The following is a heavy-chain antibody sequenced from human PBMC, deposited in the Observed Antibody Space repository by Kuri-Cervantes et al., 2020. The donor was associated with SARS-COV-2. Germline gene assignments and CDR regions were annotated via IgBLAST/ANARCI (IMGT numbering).Heavy chain of an antibody. CDR2: IEPSDSYT. J-gene: IGHJ4*02. V-gene: IGHV5-10-1*01. Sequence: GESLKISCKGSGYSFTSHWISWVRQMPGKGLEWMGRIEPSDSYTNYSPSFQGHVTIPADKSIITAYLQWGSIKASDPAMYYCASTVAFWSGYYDYWGQGTLVTVSS. CDR3: ASTVAFWSGYYDY. D-gene: IGHD3-3*01. CDR1: GYSFTSHW.